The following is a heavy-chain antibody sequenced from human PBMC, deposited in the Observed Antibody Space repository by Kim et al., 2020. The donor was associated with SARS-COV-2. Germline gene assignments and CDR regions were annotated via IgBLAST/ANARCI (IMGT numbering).Heavy chain of an antibody. CDR3: ARDIPDHPYSSSWAGPYRYYYYYGMDV. Sequence: GGSLRLSCAASGFTFSDYYMSWIRQAPGKGLEWVSYISSSGSTIYYADSVKGRFTISRDNAKNSLYLQMNSLRAEDTAVYYCARDIPDHPYSSSWAGPYRYYYYYGMDVWGQGTTVTVSS. J-gene: IGHJ6*02. V-gene: IGHV3-11*01. D-gene: IGHD6-13*01. CDR2: ISSSGSTI. CDR1: GFTFSDYY.